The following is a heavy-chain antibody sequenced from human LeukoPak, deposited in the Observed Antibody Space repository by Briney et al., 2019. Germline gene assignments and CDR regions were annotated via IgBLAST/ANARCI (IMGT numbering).Heavy chain of an antibody. CDR2: INSDGSST. J-gene: IGHJ4*02. Sequence: PGGSLRLSCAASGFTFSTSWMHCVRQAPGKGLVWVSHINSDGSSTSYADSVKGRFTISRDNAKNTLYLQLNSLRAEDTAVYYCARGGVSRPTLYDYWGQGTLVTVSS. D-gene: IGHD2-15*01. V-gene: IGHV3-74*01. CDR1: GFTFSTSW. CDR3: ARGGVSRPTLYDY.